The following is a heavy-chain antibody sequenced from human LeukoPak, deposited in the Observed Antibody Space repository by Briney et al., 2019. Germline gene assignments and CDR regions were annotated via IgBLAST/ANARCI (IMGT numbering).Heavy chain of an antibody. CDR3: ARRIQGMAPYYFDY. CDR2: INSDGGST. V-gene: IGHV3-74*01. D-gene: IGHD5-24*01. J-gene: IGHJ4*02. Sequence: GGSLSLSCTASGFTFSSYWMHWVRQAPGKGLVWVSRINSDGGSTSYADSVKGRFTIPRDNAKNTLYLQMNSLRAEDTAVYYCARRIQGMAPYYFDYWGQGTLVTVSS. CDR1: GFTFSSYW.